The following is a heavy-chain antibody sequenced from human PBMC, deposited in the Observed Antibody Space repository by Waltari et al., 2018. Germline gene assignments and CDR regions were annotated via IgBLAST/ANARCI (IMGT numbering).Heavy chain of an antibody. CDR2: TSNDGTNK. D-gene: IGHD2-21*02. Sequence: QVQLVESGGGVVQPGRSLRLPCAASGFTFNSYGMHWIRQAPGKGLEWVAVTSNDGTNKHYADSVRGRFTISRDNSKNTVYLQMNSLRTEDTAVYYCANGLCGSDCYLLFHWGQGTLVTVSS. V-gene: IGHV3-30*18. CDR1: GFTFNSYG. CDR3: ANGLCGSDCYLLFH. J-gene: IGHJ4*02.